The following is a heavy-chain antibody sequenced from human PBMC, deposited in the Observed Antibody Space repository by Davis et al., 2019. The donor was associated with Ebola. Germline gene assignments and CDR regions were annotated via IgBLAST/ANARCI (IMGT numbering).Heavy chain of an antibody. CDR3: ARGWLRGGMDV. D-gene: IGHD5-18*01. V-gene: IGHV6-1*01. Sequence: HSQTLSLTCAISGDSVSSAGWNWIRQSPSRGLGWLGRTYYKSKWYNDYAVSVKSRITINPDTSKNQFSLQLNSVTPEDTALYYCARGWLRGGMDVWGEGTTVTV. J-gene: IGHJ6*02. CDR2: TYYKSKWYN. CDR1: GDSVSSAG.